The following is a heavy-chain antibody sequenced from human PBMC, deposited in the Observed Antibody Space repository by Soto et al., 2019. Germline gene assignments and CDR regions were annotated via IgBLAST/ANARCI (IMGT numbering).Heavy chain of an antibody. CDR3: ARDCSGGSCYSYYYYYYGMDV. CDR1: GFTFSSYG. J-gene: IGHJ6*02. Sequence: SLRLSCAAXGFTFSSYGMHWVRQAPGKGLEWVAVIWYDGSNKYYADSVKGRFTISRDNSKNTLYLKMNSLRAEDTAVYYCARDCSGGSCYSYYYYYYGMDVWGQGTTVTVSS. CDR2: IWYDGSNK. D-gene: IGHD2-15*01. V-gene: IGHV3-33*01.